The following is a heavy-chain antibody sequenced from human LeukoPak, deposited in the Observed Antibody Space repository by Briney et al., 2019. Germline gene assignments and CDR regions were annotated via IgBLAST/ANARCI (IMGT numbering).Heavy chain of an antibody. Sequence: GGSLRLSCAASGFTVSSNYMSWVRQAPGKGLEWVSVIYSGGSTYYADSVKGRFTISRDNSKNTLYLQMNSLRAEDTAVYYCASPTGPPYYYYGMDVWGQGTTVTSP. CDR1: GFTVSSNY. CDR3: ASPTGPPYYYYGMDV. J-gene: IGHJ6*02. D-gene: IGHD7-27*01. V-gene: IGHV3-66*01. CDR2: IYSGGST.